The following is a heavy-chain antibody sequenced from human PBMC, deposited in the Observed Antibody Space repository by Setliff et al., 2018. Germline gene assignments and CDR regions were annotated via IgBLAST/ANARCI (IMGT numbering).Heavy chain of an antibody. J-gene: IGHJ4*02. CDR3: ARGGLAAANKKGVFEY. Sequence: GASVKVSCKTSAYTFSGYYIHWVRQAPGQGLQWMGWINPNIGDTNYAPKFQGRVTMTRDTSIKTAYLEVNGLTSDDTAVYYCARGGLAAANKKGVFEYWGQGTLVTVS. CDR2: INPNIGDT. CDR1: AYTFSGYY. D-gene: IGHD6-13*01. V-gene: IGHV1-2*02.